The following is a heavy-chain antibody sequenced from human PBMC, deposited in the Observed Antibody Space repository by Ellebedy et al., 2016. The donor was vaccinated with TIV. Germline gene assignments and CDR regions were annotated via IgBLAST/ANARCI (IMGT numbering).Heavy chain of an antibody. D-gene: IGHD3-10*01. CDR2: IKTDGSET. J-gene: IGHJ4*02. Sequence: PGGSLRLSCAAWGFSFSNFWMSWVRQAPGKGLEWVAHIKTDGSETYYVDSVRGRFTISRDNSKNTLYLQMNSLKAEDTAVYYCARETWFGELISVEYWGQGTLVTVSS. V-gene: IGHV3-7*03. CDR3: ARETWFGELISVEY. CDR1: GFSFSNFW.